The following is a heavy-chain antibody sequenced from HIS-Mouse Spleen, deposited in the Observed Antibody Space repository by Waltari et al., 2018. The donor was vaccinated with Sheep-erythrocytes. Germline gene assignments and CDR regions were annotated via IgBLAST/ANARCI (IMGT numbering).Heavy chain of an antibody. J-gene: IGHJ4*02. D-gene: IGHD1-26*01. V-gene: IGHV4-59*08. CDR2: IYYSGST. Sequence: QVQLQESGPGLVKPSETLSLTCTVSGGSISSYYWSWIRQPPGKGLEWIGYIYYSGSTNYNPSLKSRVTIAVDTSKNQFSLKLSSVTAADTAGYYCARLELGQFDYWGQGTLVTVSS. CDR1: GGSISSYY. CDR3: ARLELGQFDY.